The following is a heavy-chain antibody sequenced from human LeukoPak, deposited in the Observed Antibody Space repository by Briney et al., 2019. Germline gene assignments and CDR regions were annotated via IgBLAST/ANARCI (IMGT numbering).Heavy chain of an antibody. V-gene: IGHV4-59*01. D-gene: IGHD6-13*01. CDR1: GGSISSYY. CDR2: IYYSGST. J-gene: IGHJ6*03. Sequence: SETLSLTCIVSGGSISSYYWSWIRQPPGKGLEWIGYIYYSGSTNYNPSLKSRVTISVDTSKNQFSLKLSSVTAADTAVYYCARTMYSSSWSYYYYYYMDVWGKGTTVTISS. CDR3: ARTMYSSSWSYYYYYYMDV.